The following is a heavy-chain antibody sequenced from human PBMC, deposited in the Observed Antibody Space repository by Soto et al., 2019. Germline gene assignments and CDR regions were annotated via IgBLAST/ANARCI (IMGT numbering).Heavy chain of an antibody. D-gene: IGHD3-22*01. CDR1: GYTFTSYG. CDR2: ISAYNGNT. CDR3: ARQKYYYDTSGYCMPDY. V-gene: IGHV1-18*04. Sequence: GASVKVSCKASGYTFTSYGISWVRQAPEQGLEWMGWISAYNGNTNYPQKFQGRVTMTTDTSTSTAYMELRSLRSDDTAVYYCARQKYYYDTSGYCMPDYWGQGTQVTASS. J-gene: IGHJ4*02.